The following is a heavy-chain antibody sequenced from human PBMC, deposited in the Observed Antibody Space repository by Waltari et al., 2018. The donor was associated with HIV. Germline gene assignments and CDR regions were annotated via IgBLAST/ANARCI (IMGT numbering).Heavy chain of an antibody. Sequence: QVQLQESGPGLVKPSQTLSLTCTVSGGSISSGSYSWSWIRQPAGKGLEWIGRIYTSGSTNYNPSLKSRVTISVDTSKNQFSLKLSSVTAADTAVYYCARDVIFGVVRGAFDIWGQGTMVTVSS. CDR1: GGSISSGSYS. J-gene: IGHJ3*02. D-gene: IGHD3-3*01. CDR3: ARDVIFGVVRGAFDI. CDR2: IYTSGST. V-gene: IGHV4-61*02.